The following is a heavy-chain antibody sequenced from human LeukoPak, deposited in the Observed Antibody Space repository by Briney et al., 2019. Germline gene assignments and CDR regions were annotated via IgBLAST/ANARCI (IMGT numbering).Heavy chain of an antibody. J-gene: IGHJ4*02. V-gene: IGHV3-66*01. Sequence: GGSLRLSCAASGFTVSSNYMSWVRQAPGKGLEWVSVIYSGGSTYYADSVKGRFTISRDNAKNSLYLQMNSLRAEDTAVYYCARDHDGDYSDYRGQGTLVTVSS. CDR3: ARDHDGDYSDY. D-gene: IGHD4-17*01. CDR1: GFTVSSNY. CDR2: IYSGGST.